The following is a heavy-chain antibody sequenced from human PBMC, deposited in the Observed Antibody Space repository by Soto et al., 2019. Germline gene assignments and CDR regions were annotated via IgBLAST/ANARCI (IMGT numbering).Heavy chain of an antibody. CDR3: ARHWTGGYDPFDY. Sequence: QLQLQESGPGLVKPSETLSLTCTVSGGSISSSSYYWGWIRQPPGKGLEWIGSIYYSGSTYYNPSLKSRVTLSVDTSKNQFSLKLSSVTAADTAVYYCARHWTGGYDPFDYWGQGTLVTVSS. V-gene: IGHV4-39*01. D-gene: IGHD5-12*01. J-gene: IGHJ4*02. CDR1: GGSISSSSYY. CDR2: IYYSGST.